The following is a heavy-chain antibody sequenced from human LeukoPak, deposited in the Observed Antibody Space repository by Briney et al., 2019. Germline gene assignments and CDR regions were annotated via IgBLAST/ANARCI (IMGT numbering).Heavy chain of an antibody. V-gene: IGHV3-21*01. CDR1: GFTFSSYS. Sequence: GGALRLSCAASGFTFSSYSMTWVRQAPGKGLEWVSSISSSSSYIYYADSVKGRFTISRDNAKNSLYLQMNSLRAEDTAVYYCARGKTGYYYDSSGSDYWGQGTLVTVSS. CDR3: ARGKTGYYYDSSGSDY. J-gene: IGHJ4*02. D-gene: IGHD3-22*01. CDR2: ISSSSSYI.